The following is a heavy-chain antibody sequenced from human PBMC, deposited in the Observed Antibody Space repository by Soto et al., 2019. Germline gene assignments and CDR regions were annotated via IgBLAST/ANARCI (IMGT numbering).Heavy chain of an antibody. Sequence: QVQLQESGPGLVKPSETLSLTCTVSGVSINNYYWSWIRQPPGKGLEWIGYIYYSGGTNYNPSLKSRVTTSAATSNGQFTLKLSSVTAADTAVYYCARRYGGYADAFDIWGQGTMVTVSS. CDR3: ARRYGGYADAFDI. CDR1: GVSINNYY. CDR2: IYYSGGT. V-gene: IGHV4-59*01. J-gene: IGHJ3*02. D-gene: IGHD5-12*01.